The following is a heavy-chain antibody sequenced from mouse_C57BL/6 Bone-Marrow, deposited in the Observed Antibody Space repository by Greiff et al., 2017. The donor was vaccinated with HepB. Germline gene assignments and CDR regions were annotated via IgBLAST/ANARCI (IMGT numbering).Heavy chain of an antibody. CDR3: ARWPFITTVGPYAMDY. Sequence: QVQLQQSGPELVKPGASVKLSCKASGYTFTSYDINWVKQRPGQGLEWIGWIYPRDGSTKYNEKFKGKVTLTVDTSSSTAYMELHSLTSEDSAVYFCARWPFITTVGPYAMDYWGTGTSVTVAT. V-gene: IGHV1-85*01. J-gene: IGHJ4*01. D-gene: IGHD1-1*01. CDR2: IYPRDGST. CDR1: GYTFTSYD.